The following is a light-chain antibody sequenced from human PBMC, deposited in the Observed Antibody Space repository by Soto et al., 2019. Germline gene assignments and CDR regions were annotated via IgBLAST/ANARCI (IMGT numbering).Light chain of an antibody. CDR3: SSYTRTGPQG. CDR1: ICDIEDYKY. V-gene: IGLV2-14*01. Sequence: QSALTQPASVSGSPGESITISCTGSICDIEDYKYVCRYQQHPGKSPKLMLYEVNLWPSGISNRFSGSKSANSASLTISGLQAEDEADYYCSSYTRTGPQGFGAGTKLTVL. J-gene: IGLJ1*01. CDR2: EVN.